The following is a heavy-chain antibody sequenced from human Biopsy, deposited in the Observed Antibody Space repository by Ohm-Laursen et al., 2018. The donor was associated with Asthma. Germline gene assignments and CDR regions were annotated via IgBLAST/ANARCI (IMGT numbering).Heavy chain of an antibody. CDR3: ARDVSYGSGGSGV. CDR2: VTYDGISQ. Sequence: SLRLSCAASGFTFSSYAMSWVRQVAGKGLDWVAVVTYDGISQYYAESVKGRFTISRDNSRNTLNLQMNSVRPDDTAVYYCARDVSYGSGGSGVWGQGTMVTVSS. V-gene: IGHV3-30-3*01. D-gene: IGHD3-10*01. J-gene: IGHJ6*02. CDR1: GFTFSSYA.